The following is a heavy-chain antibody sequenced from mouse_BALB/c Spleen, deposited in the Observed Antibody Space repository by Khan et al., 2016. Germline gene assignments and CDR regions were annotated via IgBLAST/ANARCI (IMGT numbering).Heavy chain of an antibody. CDR3: ARWAYYGNYLFAY. V-gene: IGHV1-7*01. Sequence: QVQLQQSGAELAKPGASVKMSCKASGYTFTSYWMHWVKQRPGQGLEWIGYINPSTGYTEYNQKFKDKATLTADKSSSTAYMQLSSLTSEDSAVYYCARWAYYGNYLFAYWGQGTRVTVSA. J-gene: IGHJ3*01. CDR2: INPSTGYT. CDR1: GYTFTSYW. D-gene: IGHD2-10*01.